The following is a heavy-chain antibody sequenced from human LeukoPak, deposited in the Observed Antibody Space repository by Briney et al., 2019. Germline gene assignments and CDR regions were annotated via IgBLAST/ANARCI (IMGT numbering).Heavy chain of an antibody. CDR3: ARDFYDSSGYYYDY. CDR1: GFTFSGYT. J-gene: IGHJ4*02. Sequence: GGSLRLSCAASGFTFSGYTMSWVRQAPEKGLEWISAISATGDRTYYAESVKGRFTISRDNSKNTMYLQMNSLRAEDTALCYCARDFYDSSGYYYDYWGLGTLVTVSS. D-gene: IGHD3-22*01. CDR2: ISATGDRT. V-gene: IGHV3-23*01.